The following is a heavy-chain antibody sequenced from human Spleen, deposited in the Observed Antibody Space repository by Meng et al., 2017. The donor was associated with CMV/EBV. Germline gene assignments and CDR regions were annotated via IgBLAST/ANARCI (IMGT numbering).Heavy chain of an antibody. J-gene: IGHJ4*02. CDR3: ARDLIYTGTPGMYDY. V-gene: IGHV3-23*01. CDR2: ISGSGGST. D-gene: IGHD2-2*02. Sequence: GESLKISCAASGFTFDDYGMSWVRQAPGKGLEWVSAISGSGGSTYYADSVKGRFTISRDNSKNSLYLQMNSLRAEDTAVYYCARDLIYTGTPGMYDYWGQGTLVTVSS. CDR1: GFTFDDYG.